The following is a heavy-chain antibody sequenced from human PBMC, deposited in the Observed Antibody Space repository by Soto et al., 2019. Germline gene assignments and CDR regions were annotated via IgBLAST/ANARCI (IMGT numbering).Heavy chain of an antibody. CDR1: GFTFSSYA. CDR3: AKSSIAGPTVNLDV. D-gene: IGHD1-26*01. V-gene: IGHV3-23*01. CDR2: ISGSGGST. Sequence: EVQLLESGGGLVQPGGSLRLSCVASGFTFSSYAVSWVRQAPGKGLEWVSAISGSGGSTYYADSVKGRFTISRDNSKNTVFLQVNSLRAEDTAIYYCAKSSIAGPTVNLDVWGQGTTVTVSS. J-gene: IGHJ6*02.